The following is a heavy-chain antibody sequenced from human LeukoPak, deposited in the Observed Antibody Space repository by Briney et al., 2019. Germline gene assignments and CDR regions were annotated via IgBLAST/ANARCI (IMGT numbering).Heavy chain of an antibody. Sequence: SETLSLTCAVSGGSISSSNWWSWVRQPPGKGLEWIGEIYHSGSTNYNPSLKSRVTISVDKSKNQFSLKLSSVTAADTAVYYCARDTPMNYYDSSGYQLVGFDYWGQGTLVTVSS. J-gene: IGHJ4*02. CDR2: IYHSGST. CDR3: ARDTPMNYYDSSGYQLVGFDY. V-gene: IGHV4-4*02. CDR1: GGSISSSNW. D-gene: IGHD3-22*01.